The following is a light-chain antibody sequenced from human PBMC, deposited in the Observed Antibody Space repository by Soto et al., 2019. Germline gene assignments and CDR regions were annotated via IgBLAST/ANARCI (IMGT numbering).Light chain of an antibody. V-gene: IGKV1-5*01. CDR1: QSISSW. CDR2: DAS. J-gene: IGKJ2*01. CDR3: QQYNSYPYT. Sequence: DIQMTQSPSTLSASVGDRVTITCRASQSISSWLAWYQQKPGKATKLLIYDASSLESVVPSRFSGSGSGTEFTLTISSLQPDDFATYYCQQYNSYPYTFGQGTKLEIK.